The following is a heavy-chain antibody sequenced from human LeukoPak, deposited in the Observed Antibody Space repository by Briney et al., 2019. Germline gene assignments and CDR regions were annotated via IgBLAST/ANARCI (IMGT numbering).Heavy chain of an antibody. Sequence: SETLSLTCTVSGGSISIYYWSWIRQPAGKGLGLIGRIYSSGSTNYNPSLNSRITMSVDTSKNQVSRKLSSVTAADTAVYYCARTSPKNGAFDMWGQGTVVTVSS. CDR3: ARTSPKNGAFDM. J-gene: IGHJ3*02. CDR1: GGSISIYY. V-gene: IGHV4-4*07. CDR2: IYSSGST. D-gene: IGHD2-8*01.